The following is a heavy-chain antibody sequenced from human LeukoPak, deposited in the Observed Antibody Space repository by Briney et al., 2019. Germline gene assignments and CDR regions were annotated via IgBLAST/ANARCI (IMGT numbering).Heavy chain of an antibody. CDR3: AREKDYYDSSGYY. V-gene: IGHV4-38-2*02. D-gene: IGHD3-22*01. CDR2: IYHSGST. J-gene: IGHJ4*02. CDR1: GYSISSGYY. Sequence: SETLSLTCTVSGYSISSGYYWGWIRQPPGKGLEWIGSIYHSGSTYYNPSLKSRVTISVDTSKNQFSLKLRSVTAADTAVYYCAREKDYYDSSGYYWGQGTLVTVSS.